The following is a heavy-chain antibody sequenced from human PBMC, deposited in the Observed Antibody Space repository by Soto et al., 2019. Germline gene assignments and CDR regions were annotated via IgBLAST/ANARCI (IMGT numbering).Heavy chain of an antibody. CDR1: GFTFSRYA. CDR3: AKDKGITMIAVVTSFDY. CDR2: ISVSGPTT. J-gene: IGHJ4*02. V-gene: IGHV3-23*01. Sequence: PGGSRRLSCAASGFTFSRYAMSWVRQAPGKGLEWVSAISVSGPTTYYADSVNGRFTISRDNSKNTLNLQMNSLRAEDTAVYYCAKDKGITMIAVVTSFDYWGQGALVTVSS. D-gene: IGHD3-22*01.